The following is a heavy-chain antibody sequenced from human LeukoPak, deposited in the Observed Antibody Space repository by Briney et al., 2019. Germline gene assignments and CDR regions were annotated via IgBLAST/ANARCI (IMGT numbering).Heavy chain of an antibody. D-gene: IGHD6-13*01. J-gene: IGHJ4*02. CDR2: IRYDGSNK. CDR3: AKDRLVAAAGLY. Sequence: GGSLRLSCAASGFTFSSYGMHWVRQAPGKGLEWVAFIRYDGSNKYYADSVKGRFTISRDNSKNTLYLQMNSLRAEDTAVYYCAKDRLVAAAGLYWGQGTLVTVSS. V-gene: IGHV3-30*02. CDR1: GFTFSSYG.